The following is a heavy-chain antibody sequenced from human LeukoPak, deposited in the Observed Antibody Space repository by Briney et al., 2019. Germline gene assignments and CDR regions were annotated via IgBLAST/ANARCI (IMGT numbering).Heavy chain of an antibody. V-gene: IGHV1-69*04. Sequence: SVKVSCKASGGTFSSYTISWVRQAPGQGLEWMGRIIPILGIANYAQKFQGRVTITADKSTSTAYMELSSLRSEDTAVYYCARDKGYCSSTSCRGYNWFDPWGQGTLVTVSS. CDR2: IIPILGIA. J-gene: IGHJ5*02. CDR3: ARDKGYCSSTSCRGYNWFDP. CDR1: GGTFSSYT. D-gene: IGHD2-2*01.